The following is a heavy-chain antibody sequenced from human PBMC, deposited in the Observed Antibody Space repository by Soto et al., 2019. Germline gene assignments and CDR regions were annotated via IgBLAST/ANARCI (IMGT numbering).Heavy chain of an antibody. CDR1: GFTFSSYA. CDR3: AKLPYYDILTGIIYFDY. D-gene: IGHD3-9*01. CDR2: ISGSGVST. J-gene: IGHJ4*02. V-gene: IGHV3-23*01. Sequence: GGSLRLSCAASGFTFSSYAMSWVRQAPGKGLEWVSAISGSGVSTYYADSVKGRFTISRDNSKNTLYLQMNSLRAEDTAVYYCAKLPYYDILTGIIYFDYWGQGTLVTVSS.